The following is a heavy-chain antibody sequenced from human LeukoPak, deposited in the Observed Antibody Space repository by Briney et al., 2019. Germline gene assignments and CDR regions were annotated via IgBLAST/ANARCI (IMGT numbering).Heavy chain of an antibody. D-gene: IGHD2-15*01. J-gene: IGHJ4*02. CDR3: ATDGPPEEVVAATFDH. V-gene: IGHV3-33*03. CDR2: ISYDGSNK. CDR1: GLTFRTYG. Sequence: GGSLRLSCAASGLTFRTYGMHWVRQAPGKGLEWVAAISYDGSNKYYADSVKGRFTISRDDSKNTLYLQMNSLSAEDTAVYYCATDGPPEEVVAATFDHWGQGTLVTVPS.